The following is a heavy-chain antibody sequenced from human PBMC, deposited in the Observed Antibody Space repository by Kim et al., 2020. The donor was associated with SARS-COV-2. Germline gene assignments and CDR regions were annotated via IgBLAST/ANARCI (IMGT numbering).Heavy chain of an antibody. V-gene: IGHV1-24*01. D-gene: IGHD2-2*01. CDR1: GYTLTELS. CDR2: FDPEDGET. J-gene: IGHJ6*02. CDR3: VVVVPAAIYYYYYGMDV. Sequence: ASVKVSCKVSGYTLTELSMHWVRQAPGKGLEWMGGFDPEDGETIYAQKFQGRVTMTEDTSTDTAYMELSSLRSEDTAVYYCVVVVPAAIYYYYYGMDVWGQGTTVTVSS.